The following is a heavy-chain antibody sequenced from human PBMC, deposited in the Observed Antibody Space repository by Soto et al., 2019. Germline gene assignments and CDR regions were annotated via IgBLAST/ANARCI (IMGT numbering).Heavy chain of an antibody. CDR3: AKRHGDFAFDY. D-gene: IGHD2-21*02. CDR2: ISVNGYDT. CDR1: GFTFSSYA. V-gene: IGHV3-23*01. J-gene: IGHJ4*01. Sequence: GGSLRLSCVASGFTFSSYAMSWVRQAPGKGLEWVSTISVNGYDTYYADSVKGRFSISRDNSKNTLYLQMNGLRAEDTAVYHCAKRHGDFAFDYWGHGTLVTVSS.